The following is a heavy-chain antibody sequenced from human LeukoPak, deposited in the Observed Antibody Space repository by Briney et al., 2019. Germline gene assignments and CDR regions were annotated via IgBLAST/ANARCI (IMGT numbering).Heavy chain of an antibody. CDR2: ISGSGGST. J-gene: IGHJ5*02. Sequence: GGSLRLSCAASGFTFSSYAMSWVRQAPGKGLEWVSAISGSGGSTYYADSVKGRFTISRDNSKNTLYLQMNSLRAEDTAVYYCAKAYYGSGRYNWFDPWGQGTLVTVSS. CDR3: AKAYYGSGRYNWFDP. CDR1: GFTFSSYA. V-gene: IGHV3-23*01. D-gene: IGHD3-10*01.